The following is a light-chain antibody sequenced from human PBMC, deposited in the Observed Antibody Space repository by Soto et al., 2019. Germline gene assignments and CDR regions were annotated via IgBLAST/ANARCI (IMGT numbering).Light chain of an antibody. CDR2: DAS. Sequence: EIVLTQSPATLSLSPGDRATLSCRARQNVSSYLVWYQQKPGQAPRLLIYDASNRATGIPARFSGSGSGTDFTLTISSLEPEDFAVYYCQQRSDWPPITFGQGTRLEIK. V-gene: IGKV3-11*01. CDR3: QQRSDWPPIT. CDR1: QNVSSY. J-gene: IGKJ5*01.